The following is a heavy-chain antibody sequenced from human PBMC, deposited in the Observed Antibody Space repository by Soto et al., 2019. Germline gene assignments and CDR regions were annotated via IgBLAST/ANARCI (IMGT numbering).Heavy chain of an antibody. CDR1: GFTFSDSW. CDR3: VRARSTDSRPDY. V-gene: IGHV3-7*01. J-gene: IGHJ4*02. D-gene: IGHD3-22*01. CDR2: IKPDESEK. Sequence: GGSLRLSCTASGFTFSDSWMTWVRQAPGKGLEWVARIKPDESEKKYADSVKGRFSISRDNAKNSMYLQMDSLRGEDTAVYFCVRARSTDSRPDYWGQGTLVTVSS.